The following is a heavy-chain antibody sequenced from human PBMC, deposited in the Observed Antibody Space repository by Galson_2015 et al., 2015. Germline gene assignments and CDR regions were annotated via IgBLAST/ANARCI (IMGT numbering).Heavy chain of an antibody. CDR3: AKTTVAAGSSWYTDA. CDR2: ITSTGDTT. V-gene: IGHV3-48*03. D-gene: IGHD4-23*01. CDR1: AFAFSIYE. Sequence: SLRLSCAASAFAFSIYEMNWIRQAPGKGLEWVSYITSTGDTTYYADSVKGRFTVSRDNAKNSLFLQMNSLRAEDTALYYCAKTTVAAGSSWYTDAWGKGTTVTVS. J-gene: IGHJ6*03.